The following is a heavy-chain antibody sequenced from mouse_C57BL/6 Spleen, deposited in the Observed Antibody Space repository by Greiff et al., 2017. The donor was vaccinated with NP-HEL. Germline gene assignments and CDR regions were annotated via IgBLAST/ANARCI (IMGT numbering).Heavy chain of an antibody. V-gene: IGHV1-52*01. CDR3: ARFPDGYFDY. Sequence: VKLQQPGAELVRPGSSVKLSCKASGYTFTSYWMHWVKQRPIQGLEWIGNIDPSDSETHYNQKFKDKATLTVDKSSSTAYMQLSSLTSEDSAVYYCARFPDGYFDYWGQGTTLTVSS. D-gene: IGHD2-3*01. J-gene: IGHJ2*01. CDR1: GYTFTSYW. CDR2: IDPSDSET.